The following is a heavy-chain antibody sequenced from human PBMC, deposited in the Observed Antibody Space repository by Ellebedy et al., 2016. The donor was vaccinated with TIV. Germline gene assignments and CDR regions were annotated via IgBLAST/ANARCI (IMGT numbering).Heavy chain of an antibody. CDR3: AKDGSLRYFDWFGDY. CDR2: ISGSIGST. J-gene: IGHJ4*02. D-gene: IGHD3-9*01. Sequence: GESLKISCAASGFTFSSYAMNWVRQAPGKGLEVVSVISGSIGSTYYAESVKGRFTISRDNSKNTLYLQMNSLRAEDTAVYYCAKDGSLRYFDWFGDYWGQGTLVTVSS. V-gene: IGHV3-23*01. CDR1: GFTFSSYA.